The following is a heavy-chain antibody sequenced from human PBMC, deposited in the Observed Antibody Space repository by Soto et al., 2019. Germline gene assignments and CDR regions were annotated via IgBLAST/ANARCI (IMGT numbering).Heavy chain of an antibody. V-gene: IGHV4-39*01. CDR2: IYYSGST. CDR1: GGSISSSSYY. CDR3: ARHSRITMVRGVIPPYFDY. D-gene: IGHD3-10*01. J-gene: IGHJ4*02. Sequence: QLQLQESGPGLVKPSETLSLTCTVSGGSISSSSYYWGWIRQPPGKGLEWIGSIYYSGSTYYNPSLKSRVTIYVDTSKNQFALKLSSVTAADTAVYYCARHSRITMVRGVIPPYFDYWGQGTLVTVSS.